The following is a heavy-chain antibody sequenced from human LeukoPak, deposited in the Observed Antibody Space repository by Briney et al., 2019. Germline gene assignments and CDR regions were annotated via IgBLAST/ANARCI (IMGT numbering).Heavy chain of an antibody. CDR3: ARGRGGSFPYWYFDL. J-gene: IGHJ2*01. V-gene: IGHV4-61*02. CDR2: LYSSGRT. D-gene: IGHD2-15*01. CDR1: GGSLSSGSYY. Sequence: SETLSLTCTVSGGSLSSGSYYWNWIRQPAGKGLEWIGRLYSSGRTNYNPSLKSRVTISVDTSENQFSLKLSSVTAADTAVYYWARGRGGSFPYWYFDLWGRGTLVTVSS.